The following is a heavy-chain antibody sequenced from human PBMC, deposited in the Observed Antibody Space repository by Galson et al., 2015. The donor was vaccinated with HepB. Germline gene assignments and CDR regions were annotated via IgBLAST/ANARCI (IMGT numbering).Heavy chain of an antibody. D-gene: IGHD2-15*01. CDR2: ISYDGSNK. J-gene: IGHJ2*01. CDR1: GFTFSSYG. Sequence: SLRLSCAASGFTFSSYGMHWVRQAPGKGLEWVAVISYDGSNKYYADSVKGRFTISRDNSKNTLYLQMNSLRAEDTAMYYCAKPGYCSGGSCYHWYFDLWGRGTLVTVSS. CDR3: AKPGYCSGGSCYHWYFDL. V-gene: IGHV3-30*18.